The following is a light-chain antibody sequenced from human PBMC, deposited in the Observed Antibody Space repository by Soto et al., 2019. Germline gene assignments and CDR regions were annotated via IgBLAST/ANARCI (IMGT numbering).Light chain of an antibody. CDR2: EGS. V-gene: IGLV2-23*01. CDR3: CSYAGPYVV. J-gene: IGLJ2*01. CDR1: SSDVGSYNL. Sequence: QSVLTQPASVSGSPGQSITISCTGTSSDVGSYNLVSWYQQHPGKAPKLMIYEGSKRPSGVSNRFSGSKSGNTASLTISGLQAEDEADYYCCSYAGPYVVFGGGTKVTVL.